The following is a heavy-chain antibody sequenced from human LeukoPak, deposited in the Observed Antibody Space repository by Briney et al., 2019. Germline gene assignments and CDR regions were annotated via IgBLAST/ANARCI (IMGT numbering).Heavy chain of an antibody. CDR2: ISGSGGNT. V-gene: IGHV3-23*01. CDR1: GFTFSSYC. D-gene: IGHD3-22*01. Sequence: PGGSLRLSCAASGFTFSSYCMSWVRQAPGKGLEWVSAISGSGGNTYYADSVKGRFTISRDNSKNTLYLQMNSLRAEDTAVYYCAKDPTYYYDSSGYYPRAYWGQGTLVTVSS. CDR3: AKDPTYYYDSSGYYPRAY. J-gene: IGHJ4*02.